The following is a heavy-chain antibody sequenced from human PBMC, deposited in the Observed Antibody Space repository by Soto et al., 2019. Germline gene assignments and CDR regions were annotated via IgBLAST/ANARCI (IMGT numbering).Heavy chain of an antibody. CDR1: GFTFSSYA. V-gene: IGHV3-64*01. CDR2: ISSHGSST. CDR3: ARSQQWLVSHFDY. J-gene: IGHJ4*02. Sequence: EVQLVESGGGLVQPGGSLRLSCAASGFTFSSYAMNWVRQAPGKGLEYVSVISSHGSSTYYANSVKGRFTISRDNSKRTLYLQMGSLRVEDMAVYYCARSQQWLVSHFDYWGQGTLVTVSS. D-gene: IGHD6-19*01.